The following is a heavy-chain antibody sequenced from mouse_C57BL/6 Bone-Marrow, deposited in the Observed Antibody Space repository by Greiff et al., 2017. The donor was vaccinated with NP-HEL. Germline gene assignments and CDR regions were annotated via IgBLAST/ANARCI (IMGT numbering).Heavy chain of an antibody. CDR3: ARLRYFDV. J-gene: IGHJ1*03. Sequence: EVQRVESGGGLVQPGGSLKLSCAASGFTFSDYYMYWVRQTPEKRLEWVAYISNGGGSTYYPDTVKGRFTISRDNAKNTLYLQMSRLKSEDTAMYYCARLRYFDVWGTGTTVTVSS. CDR2: ISNGGGST. V-gene: IGHV5-12*01. CDR1: GFTFSDYY.